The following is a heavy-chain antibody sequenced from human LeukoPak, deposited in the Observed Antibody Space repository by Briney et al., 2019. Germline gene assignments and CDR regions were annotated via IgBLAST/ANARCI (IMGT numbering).Heavy chain of an antibody. V-gene: IGHV3-23*01. CDR3: AKSKPYYYGSGSYYKNPFDY. CDR2: ISGSGGST. Sequence: GGSLRLSCAASGFTFSSYGMSWVRQAPGKGLEWVSAISGSGGSTYYADSVKGRFTISRDNSKNTLYLQMNSLRAEDTAVYYCAKSKPYYYGSGSYYKNPFDYWGQGTLVTVSS. CDR1: GFTFSSYG. D-gene: IGHD3-10*01. J-gene: IGHJ4*02.